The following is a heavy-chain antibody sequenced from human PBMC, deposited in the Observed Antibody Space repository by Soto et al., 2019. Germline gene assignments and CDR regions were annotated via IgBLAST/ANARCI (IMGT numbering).Heavy chain of an antibody. D-gene: IGHD2-2*03. CDR1: GLTFSDDS. CDR3: ATVGYCSSTSCQTRYYYYGMDV. V-gene: IGHV3-11*01. CDR2: ISRSGSDI. J-gene: IGHJ6*02. Sequence: GVLRVSCPASGLTFSDDSMNWVRQAPGKGLEWVSYISRSGSDIYYADSVKGRFTISRDNAKNSLFLQMNSLRAEDTAVYYCATVGYCSSTSCQTRYYYYGMDVWGQGTTVTVSS.